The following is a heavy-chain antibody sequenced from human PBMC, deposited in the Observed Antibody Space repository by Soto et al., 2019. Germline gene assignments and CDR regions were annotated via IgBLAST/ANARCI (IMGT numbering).Heavy chain of an antibody. D-gene: IGHD3-9*01. CDR3: ARHISTGHKPYYFDY. CDR1: GGSISSYY. Sequence: SETLSLTCTVSGGSISSYYWSWIRQPPGKGLEWIGYIYYSGSTNYNPSLKSRVTISVDTSKNQFSLKLSSVTAVDTAVYYCARHISTGHKPYYFDYWGQGTLVTVSS. J-gene: IGHJ4*02. V-gene: IGHV4-59*08. CDR2: IYYSGST.